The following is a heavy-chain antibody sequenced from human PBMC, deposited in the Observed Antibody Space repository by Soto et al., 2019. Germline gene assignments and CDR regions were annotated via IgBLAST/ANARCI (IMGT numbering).Heavy chain of an antibody. CDR1: GFTFSSYG. CDR2: ISYDGSNK. D-gene: IGHD3-16*02. CDR3: AKDLYDYVWGSYPSDY. Sequence: GGSLRLSCAASGFTFSSYGMHWVRQAPGKGLEWVAVISYDGSNKYYADSVKGRFTISRDNSKNTLYLQMNSLRAEDTAVYYCAKDLYDYVWGSYPSDYWGQGTLVTVSS. J-gene: IGHJ4*02. V-gene: IGHV3-30*18.